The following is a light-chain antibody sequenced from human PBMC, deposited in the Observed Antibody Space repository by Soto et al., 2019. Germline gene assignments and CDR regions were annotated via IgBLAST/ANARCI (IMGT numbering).Light chain of an antibody. CDR1: QSIGNW. V-gene: IGKV1-5*03. CDR3: QQYADYSRT. J-gene: IGKJ1*01. CDR2: KAS. Sequence: DIQMTQSPSTLSASVGDRVTITCRASQSIGNWLAWYQQKPGKAPKLLIYKASSLEGGVPSRFSGSGSGTEFTLTISSLQPDDFATYYCQQYADYSRTFGQGTKV.